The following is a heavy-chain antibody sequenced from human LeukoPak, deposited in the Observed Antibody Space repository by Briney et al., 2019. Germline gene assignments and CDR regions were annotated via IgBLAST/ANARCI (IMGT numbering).Heavy chain of an antibody. CDR1: GFTFSSYA. D-gene: IGHD5-12*01. CDR3: AKDLVATIGNLDY. CDR2: IFGSGSTT. Sequence: GGSLRLSCAASGFTFSSYAMSWVRQAPGKGLEWVSSIFGSGSTTYYADSVKGRFTSSRDNSKNTLYLQMYSLRAEDTAVYYCAKDLVATIGNLDYWGQGTLVTVSS. J-gene: IGHJ4*02. V-gene: IGHV3-23*01.